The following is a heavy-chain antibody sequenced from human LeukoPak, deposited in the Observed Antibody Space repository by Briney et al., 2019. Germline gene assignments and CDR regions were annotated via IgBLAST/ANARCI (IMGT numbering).Heavy chain of an antibody. CDR2: ISRSGSTI. CDR1: GFTFSTYE. Sequence: GGSLRLSCAASGFTFSTYEMNWVRQAPGKGLEWVSYISRSGSTIYYADSVKGRFTISRDNSKNTLYLQMNSLRAEDTAVYYCARDRERYCSAGSCYDFPVDAFDIWGQGTMVTVSS. V-gene: IGHV3-48*03. CDR3: ARDRERYCSAGSCYDFPVDAFDI. J-gene: IGHJ3*02. D-gene: IGHD2-15*01.